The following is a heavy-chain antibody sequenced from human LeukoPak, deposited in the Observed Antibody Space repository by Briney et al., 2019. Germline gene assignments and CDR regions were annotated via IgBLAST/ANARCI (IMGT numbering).Heavy chain of an antibody. J-gene: IGHJ6*03. Sequence: SVKVSCKASGGTFSSYAISWVRQAPGQGLEWMGGIIPIFGTANYAQKFQGRVTITADKSTSTAYMELSSLRSEDTAVYYCARGHYGDWPYAVQVYYYYMDVWGKGTTVTVSS. V-gene: IGHV1-69*06. CDR3: ARGHYGDWPYAVQVYYYYMDV. D-gene: IGHD4-17*01. CDR1: GGTFSSYA. CDR2: IIPIFGTA.